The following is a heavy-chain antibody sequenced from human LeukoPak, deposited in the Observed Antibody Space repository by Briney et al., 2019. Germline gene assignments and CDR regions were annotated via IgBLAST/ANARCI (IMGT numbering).Heavy chain of an antibody. J-gene: IGHJ4*02. CDR1: GFTFSNYA. Sequence: GSRRLSCAASGFTFSNYAMSWVRQAPGKGLQWVSAITGSGGSTYYADSVKDRFTISRDNSKSTLYLQMNNLRAEDTAVYYCARGGGYYYFDSWGQGALVTVSA. CDR3: ARGGGYYYFDS. CDR2: ITGSGGST. V-gene: IGHV3-23*01. D-gene: IGHD3-22*01.